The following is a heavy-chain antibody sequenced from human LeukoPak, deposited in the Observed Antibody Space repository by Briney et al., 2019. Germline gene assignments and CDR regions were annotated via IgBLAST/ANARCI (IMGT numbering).Heavy chain of an antibody. CDR3: ARARPGVVANWFDP. Sequence: ASVKVSCKASGYTFTGYYMHWVRQAPGQGLEWMGWINPNSGGTNDAQKFQGRVTMTRDTSISTAYMELSRLRSDDTAVYYCARARPGVVANWFDPWGQGSLVTVSS. CDR1: GYTFTGYY. CDR2: INPNSGGT. D-gene: IGHD3-22*01. J-gene: IGHJ5*02. V-gene: IGHV1-2*02.